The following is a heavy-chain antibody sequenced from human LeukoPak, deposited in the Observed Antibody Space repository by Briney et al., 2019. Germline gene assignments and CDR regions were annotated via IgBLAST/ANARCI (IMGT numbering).Heavy chain of an antibody. CDR3: ARVEEAATFNP. CDR2: ISSSSNYI. Sequence: GGSLRLSCAASGFTFSDYYMSWIRQAPGKGLQWVSSISSSSNYIYYADSLKGRFTVSRDNAKNSLYLQMNSLRAEDTAVYYCARVEEAATFNPWGQGTLVTVSS. V-gene: IGHV3-11*06. D-gene: IGHD6-13*01. J-gene: IGHJ5*02. CDR1: GFTFSDYY.